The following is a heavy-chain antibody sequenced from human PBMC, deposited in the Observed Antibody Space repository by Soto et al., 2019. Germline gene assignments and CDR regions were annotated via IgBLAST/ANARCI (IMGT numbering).Heavy chain of an antibody. V-gene: IGHV1-69*01. CDR1: GGTFSSYA. J-gene: IGHJ6*02. CDR3: ARELHYYDSSGYYFALYYYYGMDV. Sequence: QVQLVQSGAEVKKPGSSVKVSCKASGGTFSSYAISWVRQAPGQGLEWMGGIIPIFGTANYAQKFQGRGTITADESTSTAYMELSSLRSEDTAVYYCARELHYYDSSGYYFALYYYYGMDVWGQGTTVTVSS. CDR2: IIPIFGTA. D-gene: IGHD3-22*01.